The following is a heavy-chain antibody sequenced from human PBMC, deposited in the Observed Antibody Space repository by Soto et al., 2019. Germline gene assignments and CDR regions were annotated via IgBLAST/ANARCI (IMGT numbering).Heavy chain of an antibody. V-gene: IGHV2-5*02. CDR1: GFSLTTSGVG. J-gene: IGHJ4*02. CDR3: AHRVLRTVFGLVTTTAIYFDF. Sequence: QITLNESGPTQVKPRQTLTLTCTFSGFSLTTSGVGVGWIRQSPGKAPEWLARIYWDDDKRYNPSLTSRLTITKDTSKKQVVLTMADLDAEDTATYYCAHRVLRTVFGLVTTTAIYFDFWGQGTPVAVSS. D-gene: IGHD3-3*01. CDR2: IYWDDDK.